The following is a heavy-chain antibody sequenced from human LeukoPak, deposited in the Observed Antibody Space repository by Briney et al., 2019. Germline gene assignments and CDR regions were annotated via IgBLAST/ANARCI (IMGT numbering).Heavy chain of an antibody. J-gene: IGHJ4*02. CDR1: GGAISNSSYY. D-gene: IGHD5-12*01. V-gene: IGHV4-39*02. Sequence: SETLSLTCTVSGGAISNSSYYWGWIRQPPGKGLEWIGAIYYSGSPYFEPSLKSRVTMSVDTSKSHFSLKLTSVTAADTAVYYCARLADSGMDYWGQGTLVTVSS. CDR3: ARLADSGMDY. CDR2: IYYSGSP.